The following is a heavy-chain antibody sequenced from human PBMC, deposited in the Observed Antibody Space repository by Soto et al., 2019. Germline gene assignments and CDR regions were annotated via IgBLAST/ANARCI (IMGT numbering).Heavy chain of an antibody. D-gene: IGHD6-6*01. CDR2: ISYDGSNK. J-gene: IGHJ6*02. CDR3: AKESYSSSSYYYGMDV. Sequence: GGSLRLSCAASGFTFSSYGMHWVRQAPGEGLEWVAVISYDGSNKYYADSVKGRFTISRDNSKNTLFLQMNSLRGEDTAVYYSAKESYSSSSYYYGMDVWGQGTTVTVSS. CDR1: GFTFSSYG. V-gene: IGHV3-30*18.